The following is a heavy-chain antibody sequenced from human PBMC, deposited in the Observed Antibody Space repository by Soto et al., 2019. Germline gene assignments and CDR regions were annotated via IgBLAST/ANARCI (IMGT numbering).Heavy chain of an antibody. CDR2: INSDGSST. CDR3: AKDQGSSWYEIDY. D-gene: IGHD6-13*01. CDR1: GFTFSSYW. Sequence: PGGSLRLSCAASGFTFSSYWMHWVRQAPGKGLVWVSRINSDGSSTYYADSVKGRFTISRDNSKNTLYLQMNSLRAEDTAVYYCAKDQGSSWYEIDYWGQGTLVTVSS. V-gene: IGHV3-74*01. J-gene: IGHJ4*02.